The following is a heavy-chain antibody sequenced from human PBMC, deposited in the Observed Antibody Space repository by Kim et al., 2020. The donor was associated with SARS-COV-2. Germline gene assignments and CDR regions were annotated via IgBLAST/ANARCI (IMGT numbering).Heavy chain of an antibody. CDR1: GFTFHSYS. J-gene: IGHJ4*02. Sequence: GGSLRLSCEASGFTFHSYSMNWVRQAPGKGLEWVSSIDSTGTYINYVDSVKGRFTISRDNAKNSLYLQMNSLRAEDTAVYYCAKDRPSADGSFDYWGQGTLVTVSS. V-gene: IGHV3-21*01. D-gene: IGHD3-10*01. CDR3: AKDRPSADGSFDY. CDR2: IDSTGTYI.